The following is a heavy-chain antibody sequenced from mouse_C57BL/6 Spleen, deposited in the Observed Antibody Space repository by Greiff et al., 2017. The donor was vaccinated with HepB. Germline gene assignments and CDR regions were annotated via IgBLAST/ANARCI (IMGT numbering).Heavy chain of an antibody. V-gene: IGHV1-50*01. CDR2: IDPSDSYT. CDR1: GYTFTSYW. J-gene: IGHJ4*01. Sequence: VQLQQPGAELVKPGASVKLSCKASGYTFTSYWMQWVKQRPGQGLEWIGEIDPSDSYTNYNQKFKGKATLTVDTSSSTAYMQLSSLTSEDSAVYYCARSGVRYYAMDYWGQGTSVTVSS. CDR3: ARSGVRYYAMDY. D-gene: IGHD2-14*01.